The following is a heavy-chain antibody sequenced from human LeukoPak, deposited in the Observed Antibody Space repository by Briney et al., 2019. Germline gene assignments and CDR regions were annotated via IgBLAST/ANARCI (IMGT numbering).Heavy chain of an antibody. J-gene: IGHJ4*02. V-gene: IGHV4-34*01. Sequence: SETLSLTCAVYGGSFSGYYWSWIRQPPGKGLEWIGEINHSGSTNYNPSLKSRVTISVDTSKNHFSLKLNSVTAADTAVYYCARGRRWASLGYWGQGTLVTVAS. CDR3: ARGRRWASLGY. CDR1: GGSFSGYY. D-gene: IGHD1-26*01. CDR2: INHSGST.